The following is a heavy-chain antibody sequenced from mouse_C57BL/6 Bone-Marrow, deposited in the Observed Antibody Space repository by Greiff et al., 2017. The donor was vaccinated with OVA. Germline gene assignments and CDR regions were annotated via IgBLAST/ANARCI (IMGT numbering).Heavy chain of an antibody. Sequence: VQLKESGAELVRPGASVKLSCTASGFNIKDDYMHWVKQRPEQGLEWIGWIDPENGDTEYASKFQGKATITADTSSNTAYRQLSSLTSEDTAVYYCTTSLSGDFDYWGQGTTLTVSS. V-gene: IGHV14-4*01. CDR1: GFNIKDDY. CDR2: IDPENGDT. D-gene: IGHD3-2*02. CDR3: TTSLSGDFDY. J-gene: IGHJ2*01.